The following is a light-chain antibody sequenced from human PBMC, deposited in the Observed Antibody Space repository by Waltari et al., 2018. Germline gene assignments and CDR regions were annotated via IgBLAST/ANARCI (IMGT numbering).Light chain of an antibody. J-gene: IGLJ3*02. V-gene: IGLV2-23*02. Sequence: QSALTQPASVSGSPGQSITISCTGTSSGVGSYDLVSWYQQHPAKAPKPIIYVVNRRPSGASSRSACSKSSTTASLTTSGLHAEDAAYYYCCSAAGGTILWVFGGGTKLTVL. CDR1: SSGVGSYDL. CDR2: VVN. CDR3: CSAAGGTILWV.